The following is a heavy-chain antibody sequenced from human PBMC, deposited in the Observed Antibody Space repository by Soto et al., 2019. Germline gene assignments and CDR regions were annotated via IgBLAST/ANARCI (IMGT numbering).Heavy chain of an antibody. CDR1: GFTFSSYA. J-gene: IGHJ6*02. CDR3: VRDVYGMDV. Sequence: EVQLLESGGGLVQPGGSLRLSCAASGFTFSSYAMSWVRQAPGKGLEWVSAISGSGGSTYYADSVKGRFTISRDNSKSTLYVQMNSLRAEDTAVYYCVRDVYGMDVWGQGTTVTVSS. CDR2: ISGSGGST. V-gene: IGHV3-23*01.